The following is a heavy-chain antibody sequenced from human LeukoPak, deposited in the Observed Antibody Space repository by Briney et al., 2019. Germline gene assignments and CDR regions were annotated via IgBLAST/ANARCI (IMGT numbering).Heavy chain of an antibody. J-gene: IGHJ4*02. V-gene: IGHV3-53*01. D-gene: IGHD6-6*01. CDR2: IYSGGST. Sequence: GGSLRLSCVASGFTYSNYDMTWVRQAPGKGLEWVSVIYSGGSTYYADSVKGRFTISRDNSKNTLYLQMNSLRAEDTAVYYCARYSSSNFDYWGQGTQVTVSS. CDR1: GFTYSNYD. CDR3: ARYSSSNFDY.